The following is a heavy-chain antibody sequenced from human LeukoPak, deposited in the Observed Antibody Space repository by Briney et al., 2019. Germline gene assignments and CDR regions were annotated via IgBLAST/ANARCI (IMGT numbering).Heavy chain of an antibody. J-gene: IGHJ4*02. CDR2: INPNSGGT. Sequence: ASVKVSCKASGYTFTGYYMHWVRQAPGQGLEWMGRINPNSGGTNYAQKFQGRVTMTRDTSISTAYMELSRLRSDDTAVYYCASEYYDGSGSYYIDYWGQGTLVTVSS. CDR1: GYTFTGYY. V-gene: IGHV1-2*06. D-gene: IGHD3-10*01. CDR3: ASEYYDGSGSYYIDY.